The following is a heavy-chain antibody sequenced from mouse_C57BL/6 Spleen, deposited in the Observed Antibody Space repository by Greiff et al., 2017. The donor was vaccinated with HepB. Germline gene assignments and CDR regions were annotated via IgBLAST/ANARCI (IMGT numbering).Heavy chain of an antibody. V-gene: IGHV6-3*01. CDR1: GFTFSNYW. Sequence: EVKVVESGGGLVQPGGSMKLSCAASGFTFSNYWMNWVRQSPEKGLEWVAQIRLKSDNYATHYAESVKGRFTISRDDSKSSVYLQMNNLRAEDTGIYYCTRRGPGYWGQGTTLTVSS. CDR3: TRRGPGY. CDR2: IRLKSDNYAT. J-gene: IGHJ2*01.